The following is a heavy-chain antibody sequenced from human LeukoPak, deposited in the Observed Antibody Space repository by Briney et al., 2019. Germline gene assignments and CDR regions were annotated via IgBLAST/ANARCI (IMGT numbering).Heavy chain of an antibody. CDR2: IYYSGST. J-gene: IGHJ4*02. V-gene: IGHV4-59*01. CDR3: ARDYGSGFFDY. D-gene: IGHD6-19*01. Sequence: SETLSLTCTVSGGSISSYYWSWIRQPPGKGLEWTGYIYYSGSTNYNPSLKSRVTISVDTSKNQFSLKLSSVTAADTAVYYCARDYGSGFFDYWGQGTLVTVSS. CDR1: GGSISSYY.